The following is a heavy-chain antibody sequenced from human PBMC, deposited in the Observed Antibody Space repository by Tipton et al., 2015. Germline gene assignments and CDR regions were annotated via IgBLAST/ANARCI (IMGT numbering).Heavy chain of an antibody. CDR2: IQYSGST. J-gene: IGHJ4*02. V-gene: IGHV4-59*01. Sequence: GLVKPSENLSLTCTVSGDSIHKYYLAWIRQPPGRGLEWIGYIQYSGSTNYNPSLKSRVTISVDTSKTQFSLKMSSVTASDTAVYYCARARGRHGGLFDSWGQGTLVTVSS. CDR1: GDSIHKYY. D-gene: IGHD4-23*01. CDR3: ARARGRHGGLFDS.